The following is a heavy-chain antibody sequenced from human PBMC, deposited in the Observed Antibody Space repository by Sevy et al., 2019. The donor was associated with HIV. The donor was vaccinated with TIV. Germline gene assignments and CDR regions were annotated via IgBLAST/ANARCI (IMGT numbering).Heavy chain of an antibody. CDR3: AREEGGSFNWFDP. CDR1: GYTFTGYY. D-gene: IGHD1-26*01. Sequence: ASVKVSCKASGYTFTGYYMHWVRQAPGQGLEWMGWINPNSGGTNYAQKFQGRCTMTRDTSISTAYMELSRLRSDDTAVYYCAREEGGSFNWFDPWGQGTLVTVSS. CDR2: INPNSGGT. V-gene: IGHV1-2*02. J-gene: IGHJ5*02.